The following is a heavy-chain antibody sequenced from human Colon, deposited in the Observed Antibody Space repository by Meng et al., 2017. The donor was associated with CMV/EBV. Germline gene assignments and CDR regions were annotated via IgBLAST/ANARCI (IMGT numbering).Heavy chain of an antibody. D-gene: IGHD4-17*01. J-gene: IGHJ3*02. V-gene: IGHV3-48*03. Sequence: GESLKISCAASGFTFSSYEMNWVRQAPGKGLEWVSYISSSGSTISYADSVKGRFTISRDNAKNSLYLQMNSLRVEDTGVYYCASETEGSDYDAFDIWGQGTMVTVSS. CDR2: ISSSGSTI. CDR1: GFTFSSYE. CDR3: ASETEGSDYDAFDI.